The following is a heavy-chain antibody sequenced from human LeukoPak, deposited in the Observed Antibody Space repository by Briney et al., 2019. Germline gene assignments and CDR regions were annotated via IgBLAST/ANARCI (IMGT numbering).Heavy chain of an antibody. D-gene: IGHD4-17*01. CDR3: ARDLVTVTKGFDI. V-gene: IGHV4-59*11. CDR2: ISYIRTT. J-gene: IGHJ3*02. Sequence: SETLSLTCAVPVDSFSSHYWTWIRQPLGKGLGRVGSISYIRTTNYNRYLKSRVTLSIDTSKNQLSLKLRSVTAADTAVYYCARDLVTVTKGFDIRGQATMVSDSS. CDR1: VDSFSSHY.